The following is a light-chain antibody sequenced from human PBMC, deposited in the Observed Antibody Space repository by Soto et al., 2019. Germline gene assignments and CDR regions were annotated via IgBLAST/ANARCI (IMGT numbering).Light chain of an antibody. Sequence: QTVVTQPPSVSGAPGQRVTISCTGSSSNIGTGYDVHWFQQLPGTAPKLLIYGNSNRPSGVPDRFSGSKSGTSVSLAITGLQAEDEADYYCLSYDSSLSVVFGGGTQLTVL. CDR3: LSYDSSLSVV. CDR2: GNS. J-gene: IGLJ2*01. V-gene: IGLV1-40*01. CDR1: SSNIGTGYD.